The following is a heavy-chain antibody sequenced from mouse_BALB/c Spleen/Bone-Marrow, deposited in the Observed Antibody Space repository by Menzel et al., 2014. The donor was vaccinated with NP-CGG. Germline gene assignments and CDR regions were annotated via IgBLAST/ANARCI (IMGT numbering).Heavy chain of an antibody. CDR1: GYTFSDYW. J-gene: IGHJ4*01. CDR2: ILPGGGST. D-gene: IGHD1-1*02. Sequence: QVQLQQSGAELMKPGASVMISCKATGYTFSDYWIEWVRQRPGHGLEWIGEILPGGGSTNYNENFKGKATFTADTSSSTAYMQLSSLTSEDSAVYYCAKGGHVMDYWGQGTSVTVSS. CDR3: AKGGHVMDY. V-gene: IGHV1-9*01.